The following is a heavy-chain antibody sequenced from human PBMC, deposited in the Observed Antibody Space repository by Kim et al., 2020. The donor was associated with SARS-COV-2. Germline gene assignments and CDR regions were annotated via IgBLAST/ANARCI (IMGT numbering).Heavy chain of an antibody. D-gene: IGHD3-9*01. J-gene: IGHJ4*01. Sequence: VKGRVTISRDKSKNTLYLQMNSLRAEDTAVYYCAKSALQYYDILTGPVDYWGQGTLVTISS. V-gene: IGHV3-23*01. CDR3: AKSALQYYDILTGPVDY.